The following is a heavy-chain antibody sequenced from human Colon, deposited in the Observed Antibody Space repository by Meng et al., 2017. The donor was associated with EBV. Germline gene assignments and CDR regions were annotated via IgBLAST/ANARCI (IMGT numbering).Heavy chain of an antibody. J-gene: IGHJ4*02. V-gene: IGHV4-30-4*01. D-gene: IGHD5-12*01. Sequence: VQLQVAGPGLVKPSQTLSLTCTVSGGSISSGDYYWSWIRQPPGKGLEWIGYIYYSGSTYYNPSLKSRVTISVDTSKNQFSLKLSSVTAADTAVYYCARDRGGLGAFDYWGQGTLVTVSS. CDR1: GGSISSGDYY. CDR2: IYYSGST. CDR3: ARDRGGLGAFDY.